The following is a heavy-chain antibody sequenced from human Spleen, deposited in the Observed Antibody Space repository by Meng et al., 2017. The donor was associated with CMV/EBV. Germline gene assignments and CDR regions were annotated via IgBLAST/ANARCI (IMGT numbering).Heavy chain of an antibody. CDR3: AKALTGSGTNSRYFDY. CDR2: ISGSGGST. D-gene: IGHD3-10*01. V-gene: IGHV3-23*01. CDR1: GFTFSSYA. J-gene: IGHJ4*02. Sequence: GGSLRLSCAASGFTFSSYAMSWVRQAPGKGLEWVSAISGSGGSTYYADSVKGRFTISRDNSKNTLFLQINSLRAEDTAVYYCAKALTGSGTNSRYFDYWGQGTLVTVSS.